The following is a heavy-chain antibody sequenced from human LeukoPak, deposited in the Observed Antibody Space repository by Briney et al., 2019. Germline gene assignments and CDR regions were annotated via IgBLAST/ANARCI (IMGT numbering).Heavy chain of an antibody. D-gene: IGHD6-19*01. Sequence: GGSLRLSCAASGFIFDDYGMHWVRQAPGKGLEWVSGISWNSGTVVYADSVRGRFTISRDNAKNSVYLQMNSLKAEDTALYYLAKGGYSSGWYGDHWGQGTLVTVSS. J-gene: IGHJ4*02. CDR3: AKGGYSSGWYGDH. CDR2: ISWNSGTV. CDR1: GFIFDDYG. V-gene: IGHV3-9*01.